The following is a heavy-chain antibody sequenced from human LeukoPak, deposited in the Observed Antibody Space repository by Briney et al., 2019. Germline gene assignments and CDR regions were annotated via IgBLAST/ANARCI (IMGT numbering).Heavy chain of an antibody. CDR3: AXXXXXXXXXXXXXXP. J-gene: IGHJ5*02. CDR2: IHYSGST. V-gene: IGHV4-59*01. CDR1: XY. Sequence: XYWXWIRQPPGXXXXCIGDIHYSGSTNYKPSLKSRVTISVDTXXNQXSLKLSYVTAADTAVCYCAXXXXXXXXXXXXXXPWGXGXXXXVSS.